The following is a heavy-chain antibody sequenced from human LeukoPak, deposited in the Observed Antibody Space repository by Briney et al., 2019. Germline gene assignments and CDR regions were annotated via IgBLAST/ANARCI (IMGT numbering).Heavy chain of an antibody. Sequence: GGSLRLSCAVSGFTFSNYEMNWVRPAPGKGLEWVSYISSSGNTIYHADSVKGRFTISRDNPKNSLYLQMNSLRAEDTAVYYCARGVYDSSGYYHYWGQGTLVTVSS. CDR3: ARGVYDSSGYYHY. CDR1: GFTFSNYE. CDR2: ISSSGNTI. J-gene: IGHJ4*02. D-gene: IGHD3-22*01. V-gene: IGHV3-48*03.